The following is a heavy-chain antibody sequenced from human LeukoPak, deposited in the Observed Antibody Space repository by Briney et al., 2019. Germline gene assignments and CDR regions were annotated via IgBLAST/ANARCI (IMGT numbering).Heavy chain of an antibody. CDR1: GFSFNNSE. J-gene: IGHJ4*02. CDR2: ISSSGSTI. V-gene: IGHV3-48*03. D-gene: IGHD3-16*01. CDR3: AMSTFGGVNFDY. Sequence: PGGSLRLSCAASGFSFNNSEMYWVRQAPGKGLEWVSYISSSGSTIYYADSVKGRFTISRDNAKNSLYLQMNSLRAEDTAVYYCAMSTFGGVNFDYWGQGTLVTVSS.